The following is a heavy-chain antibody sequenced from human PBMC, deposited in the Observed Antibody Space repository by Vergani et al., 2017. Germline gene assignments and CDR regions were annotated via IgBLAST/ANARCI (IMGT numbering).Heavy chain of an antibody. CDR3: ARGGLVGGTMDPFNY. Sequence: QVQLQQWGAGLLKTSETLSLTCAVYGGYFSGYYWSWIRQPPGKGLEWFGEINHSGSTNYKQSLKSRVTISVDTSKNLFSLKLGAVTAADTAVYYCARGGLVGGTMDPFNYWGEASLVTVSS. D-gene: IGHD1-26*01. V-gene: IGHV4-34*01. CDR1: GGYFSGYY. J-gene: IGHJ4*02. CDR2: INHSGST.